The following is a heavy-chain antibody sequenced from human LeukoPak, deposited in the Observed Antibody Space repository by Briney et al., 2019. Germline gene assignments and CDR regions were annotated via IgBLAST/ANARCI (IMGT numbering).Heavy chain of an antibody. D-gene: IGHD3-22*01. Sequence: SETLSLTCTVSGGSISSYYWSWIRQPAGKGLEWIGRIYTSGSTNYNPSLKSRVTISVDTSKNQFSLKLSSVTAADTAVYYCAREFGYYDSSGYYVALFDYWGQGTLVTVSS. CDR1: GGSISSYY. V-gene: IGHV4-4*07. CDR2: IYTSGST. J-gene: IGHJ4*02. CDR3: AREFGYYDSSGYYVALFDY.